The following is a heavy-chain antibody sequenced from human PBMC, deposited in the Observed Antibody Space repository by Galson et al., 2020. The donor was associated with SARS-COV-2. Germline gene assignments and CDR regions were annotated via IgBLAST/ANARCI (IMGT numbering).Heavy chain of an antibody. Sequence: QAGGSLRLSCAASGFTFSSYGMHWVRQAPGKGLEWVAVIWYDGSNKYYADSVKGRFTISRDNSKNTLYLQMNSLRAEDTAVYYCASSGSAYYGMDVWCQGTTVTVSS. CDR3: ASSGSAYYGMDV. D-gene: IGHD3-10*01. J-gene: IGHJ6*02. V-gene: IGHV3-33*01. CDR1: GFTFSSYG. CDR2: IWYDGSNK.